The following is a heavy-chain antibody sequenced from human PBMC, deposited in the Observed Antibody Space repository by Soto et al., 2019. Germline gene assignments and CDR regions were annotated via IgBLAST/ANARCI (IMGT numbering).Heavy chain of an antibody. CDR1: GGSISGYH. D-gene: IGHD1-7*01. Sequence: SETLSLTCTVSGGSISGYHWSWIRQPPGKGLEWIGYISDTGSANYSPSLRSRVIISIDRSRNQVSLKLNSVTATDTAVYYCARFRGGNYASDWGQGILVTVSS. CDR2: ISDTGSA. J-gene: IGHJ4*02. CDR3: ARFRGGNYASD. V-gene: IGHV4-59*08.